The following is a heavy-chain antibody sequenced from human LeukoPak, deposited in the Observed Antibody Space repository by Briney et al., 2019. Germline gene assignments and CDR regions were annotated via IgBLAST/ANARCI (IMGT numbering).Heavy chain of an antibody. CDR3: ARGRVGYYYGSGSLNWFDP. J-gene: IGHJ5*02. CDR1: GYTFTGYY. D-gene: IGHD3-10*01. Sequence: ASVKVSCKASGYTFTGYYMHWVRQAPGQALEWMGWINPNSGGTNYAQKFQGRVTMTRDTSISTAYMELSRLRSDDTAVYYCARGRVGYYYGSGSLNWFDPWGQGTLVAVSS. V-gene: IGHV1-2*02. CDR2: INPNSGGT.